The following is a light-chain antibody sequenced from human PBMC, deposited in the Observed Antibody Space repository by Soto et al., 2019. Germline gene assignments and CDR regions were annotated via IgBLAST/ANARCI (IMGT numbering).Light chain of an antibody. CDR1: SSNIEVNY. J-gene: IGLJ2*01. CDR3: TGWDDSLRGRL. CDR2: RNH. V-gene: IGLV1-47*01. Sequence: QAVVTQPPSASGTPGQRVTLTCSGSSSNIEVNYVYWYQQVPGTAPRLLIYRNHQRPSGVPDRFSGSKSGASASLTISALRSEDEGDYYCTGWDDSLRGRLFGGGTKLTVL.